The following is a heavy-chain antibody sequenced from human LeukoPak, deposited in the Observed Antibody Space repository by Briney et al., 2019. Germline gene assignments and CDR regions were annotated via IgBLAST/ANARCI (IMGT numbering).Heavy chain of an antibody. Sequence: GGSLTLSCAVSGFTFSSYEMNWVRPAPGKGLEWISYISNGGNTKYYADSVKGRFTISRDNSKNTLYLQVNSLRAEDTAVYYCAKEASMGYFDYWGQGTLVTVSS. V-gene: IGHV3-48*03. CDR1: GFTFSSYE. CDR2: ISNGGNTK. CDR3: AKEASMGYFDY. J-gene: IGHJ4*02. D-gene: IGHD2-8*01.